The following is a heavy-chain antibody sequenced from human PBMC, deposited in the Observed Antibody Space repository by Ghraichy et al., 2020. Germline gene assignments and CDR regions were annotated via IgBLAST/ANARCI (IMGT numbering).Heavy chain of an antibody. V-gene: IGHV1-69*10. CDR3: ARDTIFGVLIIGSSYYYGMDV. CDR1: GGTFSSNP. J-gene: IGHJ6*02. CDR2: IIPMFGIP. Sequence: SVKVSCKASGGTFSSNPISWVRQAPGQGLEWMGGIIPMFGIPNYALRFRGRVTITADKSTSTTHIELSSLRSEDTAVYYCARDTIFGVLIIGSSYYYGMDVWGQGTTVTVSS. D-gene: IGHD3-3*01.